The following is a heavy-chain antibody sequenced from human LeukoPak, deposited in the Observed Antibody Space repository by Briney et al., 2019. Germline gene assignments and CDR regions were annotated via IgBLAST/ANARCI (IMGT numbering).Heavy chain of an antibody. D-gene: IGHD3-10*01. CDR1: GFTFSSYG. CDR3: AKDVSSYYYGSGSSTSDY. Sequence: AGRSLRLSCAASGFTFSSYGMHWVRQAPGKGLEWVAVIWYDGSNKYYADSVKGRFTISRDNSKNTLYLQMNSLRAEDTAVYYCAKDVSSYYYGSGSSTSDYWGQGTLVTVSS. CDR2: IWYDGSNK. V-gene: IGHV3-33*06. J-gene: IGHJ4*02.